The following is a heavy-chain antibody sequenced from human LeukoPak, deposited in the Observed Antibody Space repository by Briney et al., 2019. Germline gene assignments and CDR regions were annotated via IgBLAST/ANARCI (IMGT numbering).Heavy chain of an antibody. Sequence: GGSLRLSCAASGFTFSSYSMNWVRQAPGKGLEGVSSISSSSSYIYYADSVKGRFTISRDNAKNSLYLQMNSLRAEDTAVYYCARGGYTLYWYFDLWGRGTLVTVSS. CDR3: ARGGYTLYWYFDL. CDR2: ISSSSSYI. J-gene: IGHJ2*01. D-gene: IGHD6-13*01. CDR1: GFTFSSYS. V-gene: IGHV3-21*01.